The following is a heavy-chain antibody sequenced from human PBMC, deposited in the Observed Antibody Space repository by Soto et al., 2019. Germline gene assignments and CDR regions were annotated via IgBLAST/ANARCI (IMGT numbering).Heavy chain of an antibody. D-gene: IGHD1-26*01. CDR1: GFSLATSGVG. V-gene: IGHV2-5*02. CDR2: MYWDDDK. Sequence: QVTLKESGPTLVKPTQTPTLTSTFSGFSLATSGVGVGWIRQPPLQALEWLAFMYWDDDKRYSPSLKSRLTIIKDRSNNQVIVIMTNVDPVDSGTYYCANRSAYSGSWNSGWFYAWGHGTLVSVSS. CDR3: ANRSAYSGSWNSGWFYA. J-gene: IGHJ5*01.